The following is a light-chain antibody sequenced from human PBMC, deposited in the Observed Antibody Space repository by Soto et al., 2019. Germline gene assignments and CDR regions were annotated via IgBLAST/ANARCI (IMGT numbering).Light chain of an antibody. J-gene: IGKJ4*01. V-gene: IGKV3-15*01. CDR2: GAS. Sequence: EIVMTQSPATLPVSPGERATLSCRASQSVSSNLAWYQQKPGQAPRFLIYGASTRATGIPARFSGSGSGTEFTLTISSLQSEDVAVYYCQQYDNWPLTFGGGTKVDIK. CDR1: QSVSSN. CDR3: QQYDNWPLT.